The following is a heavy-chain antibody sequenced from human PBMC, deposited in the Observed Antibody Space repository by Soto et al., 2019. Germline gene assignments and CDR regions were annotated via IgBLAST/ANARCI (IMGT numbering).Heavy chain of an antibody. CDR1: GGSISSSSYY. J-gene: IGHJ4*02. D-gene: IGHD1-26*01. CDR3: ARRCGSGSYNY. V-gene: IGHV4-39*01. Sequence: SETLSLTCTVSGGSISSSSYYWGWIRQPPGKGLEWIGSIYYSGSTYYHPSLKSRVTISVDTSKNQFSLKLSSVTAADTAVYYCARRCGSGSYNYWGQGTLVTVSS. CDR2: IYYSGST.